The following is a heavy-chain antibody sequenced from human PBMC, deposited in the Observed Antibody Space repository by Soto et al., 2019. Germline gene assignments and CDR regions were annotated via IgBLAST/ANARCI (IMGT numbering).Heavy chain of an antibody. CDR3: AKQDSSGYYPLFDY. V-gene: IGHV3-30*18. Sequence: PGGSLRLACAASGFTFSSYGMHWVRQAPGKGLEWVAVISYDGSNKYYADSVKGRFTISRDNSKNTLYLQMNSLRAEDTAVYYCAKQDSSGYYPLFDYWGQGTLVTVSS. CDR1: GFTFSSYG. J-gene: IGHJ4*02. D-gene: IGHD3-22*01. CDR2: ISYDGSNK.